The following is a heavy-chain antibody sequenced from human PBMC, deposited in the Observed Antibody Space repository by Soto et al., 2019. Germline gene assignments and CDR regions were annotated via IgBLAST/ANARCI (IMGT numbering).Heavy chain of an antibody. Sequence: PSETLSLTCTVSGGSISSGDYYWSWIRQPPGKGLEWIGYIYYSGSTYDNPSLKRRVTITVDTSKNQFSLKLSSVTAADTAVYYWARSLLIAVAGRHDFDIWGKGIMVSV. CDR2: IYYSGST. CDR3: ARSLLIAVAGRHDFDI. V-gene: IGHV4-30-4*01. D-gene: IGHD6-19*01. J-gene: IGHJ3*02. CDR1: GGSISSGDYY.